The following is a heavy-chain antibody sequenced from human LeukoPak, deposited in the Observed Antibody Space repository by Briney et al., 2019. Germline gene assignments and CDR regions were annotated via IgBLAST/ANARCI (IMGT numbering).Heavy chain of an antibody. Sequence: RAGGSLRLSCAASGFTFSSYWMSWVRQAPGKGLEWVANIKQDGSEKYYVDSVKGRFTISRDNAKNSLYLQMNSLRAEDTAVYYCAREEWELLRYYYYYMDIWGKGTTVTVSS. CDR3: AREEWELLRYYYYYMDI. CDR2: IKQDGSEK. CDR1: GFTFSSYW. V-gene: IGHV3-7*01. J-gene: IGHJ6*03. D-gene: IGHD1-26*01.